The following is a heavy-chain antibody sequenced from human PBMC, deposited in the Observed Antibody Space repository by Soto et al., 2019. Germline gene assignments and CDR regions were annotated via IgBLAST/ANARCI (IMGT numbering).Heavy chain of an antibody. CDR3: AREGNWNYVRSYYYYYGMDV. V-gene: IGHV1-69*13. CDR1: GGTFSSYA. CDR2: IIPIFGTA. J-gene: IGHJ6*02. Sequence: GASVKVSCKASGGTFSSYAISWVRQAPGQGLEWMGGIIPIFGTANYAQKFQGRVTITADESTSTAYMELSSLRSEDTAVYYCAREGNWNYVRSYYYYYGMDVWGQGTTVTVSS. D-gene: IGHD1-7*01.